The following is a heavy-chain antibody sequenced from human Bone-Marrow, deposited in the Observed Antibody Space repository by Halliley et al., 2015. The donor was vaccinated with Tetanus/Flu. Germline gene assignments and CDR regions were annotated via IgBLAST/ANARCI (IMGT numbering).Heavy chain of an antibody. Sequence: YISGSSGTIYYADSVKVRFTISRDNAKNSLYLQMKRLRDEDTAVYCCARPTVFGVVSHYGMDVWGQGATVTVSS. J-gene: IGHJ6*01. D-gene: IGHD3-3*01. CDR3: ARPTVFGVVSHYGMDV. CDR2: ISGSSGTI. V-gene: IGHV3-48*02.